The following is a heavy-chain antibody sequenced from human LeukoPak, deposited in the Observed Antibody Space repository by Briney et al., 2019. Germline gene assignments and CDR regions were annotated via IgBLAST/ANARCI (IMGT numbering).Heavy chain of an antibody. V-gene: IGHV3-11*01. CDR2: ITSSGSIT. CDR3: ARDPDYGDPE. D-gene: IGHD4-17*01. Sequence: PGGSLRLSCTASGFTSSDHYMSWFRLSPGKGLEWLSYITSSGSITDYADSVKGRFAISRDNAKNTMFLQMNSLRPEDTAVYYCARDPDYGDPEWGQGTLVTVSS. J-gene: IGHJ4*02. CDR1: GFTSSDHY.